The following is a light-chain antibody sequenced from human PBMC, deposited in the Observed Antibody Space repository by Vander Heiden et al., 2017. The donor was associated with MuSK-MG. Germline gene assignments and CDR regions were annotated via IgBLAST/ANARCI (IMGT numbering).Light chain of an antibody. Sequence: ETVMTQSPATLSVSPGQTATVSCTASLRVGNSLGWYQQKPGQAPSLLINGASTRATGIPARFSGSGYGTEFTLTISSLQSEDFAVYYCQRYSDWALTFGGGTKVEIK. J-gene: IGKJ4*01. CDR1: LRVGNS. CDR3: QRYSDWALT. CDR2: GAS. V-gene: IGKV3-15*01.